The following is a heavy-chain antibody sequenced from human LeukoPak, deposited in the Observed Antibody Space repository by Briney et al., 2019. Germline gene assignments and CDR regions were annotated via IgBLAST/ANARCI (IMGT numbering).Heavy chain of an antibody. CDR3: AGRVRGVTPKPYFDY. V-gene: IGHV4-4*07. CDR2: FYTSGST. J-gene: IGHJ4*02. CDR1: GGSISSYY. D-gene: IGHD3-10*01. Sequence: SETLSLTCTVSGGSISSYYWSWIRQPAGKGLEWIGRFYTSGSTNYNPSLKSRVTMSVDTSKNQFSLKLSSVTAADTAVYYCAGRVRGVTPKPYFDYWGQGTLVTVSS.